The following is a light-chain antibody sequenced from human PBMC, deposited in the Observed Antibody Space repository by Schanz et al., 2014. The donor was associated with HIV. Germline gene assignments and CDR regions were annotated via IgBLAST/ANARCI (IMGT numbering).Light chain of an antibody. J-gene: IGLJ3*02. CDR3: QSFDSSLNGVV. CDR2: DNT. V-gene: IGLV1-40*01. Sequence: QSVLAQPPSVSGAPGQRVTISCTGSSSNIGADYDVHWYQLLPGTAPKLLIFDNTHRPSGVPARFSGSKSDSSASLAISGLQAEDEADYFCQSFDSSLNGVVFGGGTKVTVL. CDR1: SSNIGADYD.